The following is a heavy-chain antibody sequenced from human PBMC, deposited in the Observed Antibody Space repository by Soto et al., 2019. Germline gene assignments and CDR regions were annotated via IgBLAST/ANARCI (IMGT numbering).Heavy chain of an antibody. J-gene: IGHJ3*02. V-gene: IGHV3-66*01. D-gene: IGHD2-15*01. CDR2: ISNRGDT. CDR1: GFIVSDTY. Sequence: GGSLRLSCTASGFIVSDTYMNWVRPAPGKGLEWVSVISNRGDTHYADSVRGRFSLSRDIADNTLHLQMNNLRVEDTAVYYCAREPRYCRGGSCSITGDAFDIWGQGTMVTVSS. CDR3: AREPRYCRGGSCSITGDAFDI.